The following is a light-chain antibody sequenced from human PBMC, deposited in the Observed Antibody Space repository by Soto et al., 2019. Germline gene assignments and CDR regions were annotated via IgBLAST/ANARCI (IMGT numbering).Light chain of an antibody. CDR2: DVS. V-gene: IGLV2-14*01. CDR3: LSYASGWTVV. CDR1: SSDVGGYNF. J-gene: IGLJ2*01. Sequence: QSALTQPTSVSGSPGQSITISCTGTSSDVGGYNFVSWYQQHPDKAPKLMIYDVSNRPSGVSDRFSGSKSGNTATLSISGLQAEDEADYYCLSYASGWTVVFGGGTKVTVL.